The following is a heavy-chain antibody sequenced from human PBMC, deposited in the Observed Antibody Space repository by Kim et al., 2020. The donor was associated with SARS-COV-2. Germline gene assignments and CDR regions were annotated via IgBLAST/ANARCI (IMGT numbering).Heavy chain of an antibody. J-gene: IGHJ4*02. CDR1: GYTFTSYT. Sequence: ASVKVSCKASGYTFTSYTLHWVRQAPGQGLEWMGWINVGYGNTRYLQKFQGRVTITRDTSASTAYMELSSLRSEDTAVYYCARDGTTRNGGYCFDFWGQGALINVSS. V-gene: IGHV1-3*01. CDR3: ARDGTTRNGGYCFDF. CDR2: INVGYGNT. D-gene: IGHD1-1*01.